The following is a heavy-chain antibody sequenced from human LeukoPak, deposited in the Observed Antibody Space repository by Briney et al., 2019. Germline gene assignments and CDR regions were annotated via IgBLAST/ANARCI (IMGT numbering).Heavy chain of an antibody. CDR2: ISGSGGST. D-gene: IGHD4-11*01. V-gene: IGHV3-23*01. CDR1: GFTFSSYA. J-gene: IGHJ6*03. Sequence: GGSLRLSCAASGFTFSSYAMSWVRQAPGKGLEWVSAISGSGGSTYYADSVKGRFTISRDNSKNTLYLQMNSLRAEDTAVYYCAKSVTLNVYYYYYYMDVWGKGTTVTVSS. CDR3: AKSVTLNVYYYYYYMDV.